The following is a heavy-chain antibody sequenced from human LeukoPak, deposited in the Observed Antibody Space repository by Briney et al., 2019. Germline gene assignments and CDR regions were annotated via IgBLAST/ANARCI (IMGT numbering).Heavy chain of an antibody. V-gene: IGHV1-69*06. D-gene: IGHD3-22*01. CDR3: ARKVPNDSSGYYYRGQFDP. CDR2: IIPIFGTA. CDR1: GGTFSSYA. Sequence: ASVRVSCKASGGTFSSYAISWVRQAPGQGLEWMGGIIPIFGTANYAQKFQGRVTITADKSTSTAYMELSSLRSEDTAVYYCARKVPNDSSGYYYRGQFDPWGQGTLVTVSS. J-gene: IGHJ5*02.